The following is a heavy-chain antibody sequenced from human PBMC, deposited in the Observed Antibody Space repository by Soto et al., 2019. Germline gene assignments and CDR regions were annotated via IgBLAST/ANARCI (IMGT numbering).Heavy chain of an antibody. CDR1: GFTFSKIW. D-gene: IGHD2-21*02. Sequence: DVQLVESGGGLVQPGGSLRLSCTASGFTFSKIWMSWVRQAPGKGLEWVANIKHDGSQKYYVDSVKGRFTISKDNAKNSLDLQMISLRDDDTSVYYCGRLLLDSGSGRGWFDPWGQGTLVTVSS. V-gene: IGHV3-7*03. CDR2: IKHDGSQK. CDR3: GRLLLDSGSGRGWFDP. J-gene: IGHJ5*02.